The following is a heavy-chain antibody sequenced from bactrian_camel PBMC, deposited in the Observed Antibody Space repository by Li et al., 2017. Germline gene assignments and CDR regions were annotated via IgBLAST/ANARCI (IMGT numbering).Heavy chain of an antibody. Sequence: VQLVESGGGLVQPGGSLRLSCAASGFTFSNYAMSWVRQAPGKGLEWVSGINSGGGSTHTANSDQGRVTISRDNAKNTLYLQMNSLKPEDTAVYYCVRDWRTVVGVTPGDSWGQGTQVTVS. V-gene: IGHV3S31*01. CDR1: GFTFSNYA. CDR3: VRDWRTVVGVTPGDS. CDR2: INSGGGST. D-gene: IGHD3*01. J-gene: IGHJ4*01.